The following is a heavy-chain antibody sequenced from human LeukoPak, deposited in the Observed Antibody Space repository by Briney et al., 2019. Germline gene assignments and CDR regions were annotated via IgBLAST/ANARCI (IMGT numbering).Heavy chain of an antibody. V-gene: IGHV4-39*01. Sequence: PSETLSLTCTVSGGSISSSSYYWGWLRPPPGPGLEWIGSIYYSGSTYYDLSLKRRVTISVDTPQTRFSLKLSSVTAADTAVYYCARLDDFNSFTGETYNWFDRWGRGSQVGVCS. CDR2: IYYSGST. CDR1: GGSISSSSYY. D-gene: IGHD3-3*01. CDR3: ARLDDFNSFTGETYNWFDR. J-gene: IGHJ5*02.